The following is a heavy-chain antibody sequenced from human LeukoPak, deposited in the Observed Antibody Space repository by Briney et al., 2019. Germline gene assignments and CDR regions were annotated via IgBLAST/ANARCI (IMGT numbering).Heavy chain of an antibody. CDR1: GYTFTSYY. D-gene: IGHD5/OR15-5a*01. J-gene: IGHJ4*02. V-gene: IGHV1-69*13. CDR3: ARCLPQASN. CDR2: IIPIFGTA. Sequence: GASVKVSCKASGYTFTSYYMHWVRQAPGQGLEWMGGIIPIFGTANYAQKFQGRVTITADESTSTAYMELSSLRSEDTAVYYCARCLPQASNWGQGTLVTVSS.